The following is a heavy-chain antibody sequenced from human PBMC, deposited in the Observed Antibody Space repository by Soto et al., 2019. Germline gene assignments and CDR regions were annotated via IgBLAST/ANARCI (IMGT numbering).Heavy chain of an antibody. J-gene: IGHJ6*02. Sequence: ETLSLTCTVSGGSISSYYWSWIRQPPGKGLEWIGYIYYSGSTNYNPSLKSRVTISVDTSKNQFSLKLSSVTAADTAVYYCARDKSGMDVWGQGTTVTVSS. CDR2: IYYSGST. CDR3: ARDKSGMDV. CDR1: GGSISSYY. V-gene: IGHV4-59*01.